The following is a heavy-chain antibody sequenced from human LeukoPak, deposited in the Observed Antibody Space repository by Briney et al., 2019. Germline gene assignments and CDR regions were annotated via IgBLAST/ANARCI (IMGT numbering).Heavy chain of an antibody. D-gene: IGHD2-15*01. V-gene: IGHV1-69*06. J-gene: IGHJ6*04. CDR1: GGTFSSYA. CDR3: ARSVVVVVASYCYYYGMDV. Sequence: ASVKVSCKASGGTFSSYAISWVRQAPGQGLEWMGGIIPIFGTANYAQKFQGRVTITADKSTSTAYMELSSLRSEDTAVYYCARSVVVVVASYCYYYGMDVWGKGTTVTVSS. CDR2: IIPIFGTA.